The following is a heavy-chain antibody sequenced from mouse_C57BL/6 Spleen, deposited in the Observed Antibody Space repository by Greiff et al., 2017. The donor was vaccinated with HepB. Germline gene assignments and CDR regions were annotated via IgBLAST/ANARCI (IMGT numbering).Heavy chain of an antibody. CDR1: GYSITSGYY. Sequence: EVKLMESGPGLVKPSQSLSLTCSVTGYSITSGYYWNWIRQFPGNKLEWMGYISYDGSNNYNPSLKNRISITRDTSKNQFFLKLNSVTTEDTATYYCANDYDGWYFDVWGTGTTVTVSS. D-gene: IGHD2-4*01. CDR3: ANDYDGWYFDV. J-gene: IGHJ1*03. V-gene: IGHV3-6*01. CDR2: ISYDGSN.